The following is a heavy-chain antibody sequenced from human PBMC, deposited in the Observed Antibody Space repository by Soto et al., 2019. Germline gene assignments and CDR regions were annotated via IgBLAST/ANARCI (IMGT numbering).Heavy chain of an antibody. CDR1: GFTFSSYA. V-gene: IGHV3-30-3*01. CDR3: ARDSGSSGYCDY. D-gene: IGHD3-22*01. CDR2: ISYDGSNK. Sequence: GGSLTLSCAASGFTFSSYAMHWVRQAPGTGLEWVAVISYDGSNKYYADSVKGRFTISRDNSKNTLYLQMNSLRAADTAVYYCARDSGSSGYCDYWSQRTLVTVSS. J-gene: IGHJ4*02.